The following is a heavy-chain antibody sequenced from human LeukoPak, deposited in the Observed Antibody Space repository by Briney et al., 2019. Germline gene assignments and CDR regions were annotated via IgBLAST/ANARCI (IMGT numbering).Heavy chain of an antibody. D-gene: IGHD2-2*01. Sequence: GGSXRLSCAASGFIFGDYAIHWVRQGPGKGLEWVSGIIVNIPRVGYPHSVKGRFTISRDDAKNSLYLQMNSLRPEDTALYFCAKGEGYCSSSSCVFDYWGQGTLVTVSS. CDR2: IIVNIPRV. CDR1: GFIFGDYA. CDR3: AKGEGYCSSSSCVFDY. J-gene: IGHJ4*02. V-gene: IGHV3-9*01.